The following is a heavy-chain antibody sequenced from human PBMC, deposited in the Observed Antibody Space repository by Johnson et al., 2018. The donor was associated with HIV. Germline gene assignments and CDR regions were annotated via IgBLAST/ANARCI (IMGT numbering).Heavy chain of an antibody. CDR1: GFTFSDYY. CDR2: ISSSGSTI. J-gene: IGHJ3*02. CDR3: ARERDPQDAFDI. V-gene: IGHV3-11*04. Sequence: QVQLVESGGGVVQPGRTLRLSCAASGFTFSDYYMSWIRQAPGKGLEWVSYISSSGSTIYYADSVKGRFTISRDNAKNSLYLQMNSLRAEDTAVYYCARERDPQDAFDIWGQGTMGTVSS.